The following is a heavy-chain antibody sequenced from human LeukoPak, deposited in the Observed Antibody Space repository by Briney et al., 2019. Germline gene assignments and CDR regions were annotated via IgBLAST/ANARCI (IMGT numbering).Heavy chain of an antibody. D-gene: IGHD3-10*02. V-gene: IGHV3-23*01. CDR3: AKELHCSGNYAFDY. CDR2: VSVNGGTT. Sequence: PGGSLRLSCAASGFTFSSCALSWVRQAPGKGLEWVSTVSVNGGTTYYADSVKGRFTISRDNSKNTLYLQMNSLRAEDTAVYFCAKELHCSGNYAFDYWGQGTLVTVSS. CDR1: GFTFSSCA. J-gene: IGHJ4*02.